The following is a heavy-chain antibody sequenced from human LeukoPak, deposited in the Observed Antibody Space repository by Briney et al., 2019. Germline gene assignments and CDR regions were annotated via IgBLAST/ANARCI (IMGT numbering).Heavy chain of an antibody. V-gene: IGHV3-23*01. CDR2: ISGSGGNT. CDR1: GFTFSSFA. D-gene: IGHD5-18*01. CDR3: GKGKEPGSHGYYYYGMDV. J-gene: IGHJ6*02. Sequence: GGSLRLSCAASGFTFSSFAMTWVRRAPGKGLEWVSAISGSGGNTYYAESVRGRFTITRDSSKSTLYLQLNCLRAEDTAVYYCGKGKEPGSHGYYYYGMDVWGQGATVTVSS.